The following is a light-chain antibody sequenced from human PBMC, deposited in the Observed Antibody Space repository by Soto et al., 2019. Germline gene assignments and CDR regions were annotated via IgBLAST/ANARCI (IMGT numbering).Light chain of an antibody. CDR1: SSDVGGYNY. CDR2: EVT. CDR3: VSFTTSRSYV. J-gene: IGLJ1*01. Sequence: QSALTQPPSASGSPGQSVTISCTGTSSDVGGYNYVSWFQQHPGKAPKLMIYEVTKRPSGVPDRFSGSKSGNTASLTVSGLQREDEADYYCVSFTTSRSYVFGTGTKVTVL. V-gene: IGLV2-8*01.